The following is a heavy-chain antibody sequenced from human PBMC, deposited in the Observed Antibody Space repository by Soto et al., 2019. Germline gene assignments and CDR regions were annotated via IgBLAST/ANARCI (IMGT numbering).Heavy chain of an antibody. D-gene: IGHD1-26*01. CDR2: ISSSSRHI. CDR3: ARDPSDLWEPDQYFPH. V-gene: IGHV3-21*01. J-gene: IGHJ1*01. Sequence: EVQLVESGGGLVKPGGSLTLSCAASGFTFSSYSMNWVRQAPGKGLEWVSSISSSSRHIYYADSVRGRFTISRDNAKNSLYLQMHSLRAEDTAMYFCARDPSDLWEPDQYFPHWGQGTLVAVSS. CDR1: GFTFSSYS.